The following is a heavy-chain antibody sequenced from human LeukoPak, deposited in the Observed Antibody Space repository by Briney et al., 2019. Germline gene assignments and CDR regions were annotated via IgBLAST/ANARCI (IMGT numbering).Heavy chain of an antibody. D-gene: IGHD6-19*01. V-gene: IGHV1-18*01. J-gene: IGHJ4*02. CDR2: ISAYNGNT. CDR3: ARDSRSSAWGDFDY. CDR1: GYTFTSYG. Sequence: ASVKVSCKASGYTFTSYGISWVRQAPGQGLEWMGWISAYNGNTNYAQKLQGRVTMTTDTSTSTAYMELRSLRSDGTAVYYCARDSRSSAWGDFDYWGQGTLVTVSS.